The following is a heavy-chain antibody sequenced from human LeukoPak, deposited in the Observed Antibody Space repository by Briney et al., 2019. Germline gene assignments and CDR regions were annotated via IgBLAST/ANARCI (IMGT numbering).Heavy chain of an antibody. D-gene: IGHD6-13*01. CDR1: GYTFTGYY. V-gene: IGHV1-2*02. CDR2: INPNSGGT. J-gene: IGHJ1*01. CDR3: ARGRIAAAGRPSCFFQH. Sequence: ASVKVSCKASGYTFTGYYMHWVRQAPGQGLEWMGWINPNSGGTNYAQKFQGRVAMTRDTSISTAYMELSRLRSDDTAVYYCARGRIAAAGRPSCFFQHWGQGTLVTVSS.